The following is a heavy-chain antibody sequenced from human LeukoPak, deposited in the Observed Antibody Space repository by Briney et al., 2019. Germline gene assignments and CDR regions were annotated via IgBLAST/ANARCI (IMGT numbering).Heavy chain of an antibody. CDR2: ISSNGGST. CDR1: GFTFGSYA. Sequence: PGGSLRLSCSASGFTFGSYAMHWVRQAPGKGLEYVSAISSNGGSTYYADSVKGRFTISRDNSKNTLYLQMNSLRAEDTAVYYCAKEMLLWFGELDYYGMDVWGKGTTVTVSS. D-gene: IGHD3-10*01. CDR3: AKEMLLWFGELDYYGMDV. J-gene: IGHJ6*04. V-gene: IGHV3-64*04.